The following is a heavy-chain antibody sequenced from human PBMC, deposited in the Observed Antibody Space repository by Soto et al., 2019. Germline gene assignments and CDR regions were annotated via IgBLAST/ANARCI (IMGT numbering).Heavy chain of an antibody. Sequence: QLQLQESGSGLVKPSQTLSLTCAVSGGSISSGGYSWSWIRQPPGKGLEWIGYIYHSGSTYYNPSLKSRVTISVDGSKNRFSLKLSSVTAADTAVYYCARAGGLGAVAADYWGQGTLVTVSS. V-gene: IGHV4-30-2*01. CDR3: ARAGGLGAVAADY. CDR1: GGSISSGGYS. D-gene: IGHD6-19*01. CDR2: IYHSGST. J-gene: IGHJ4*02.